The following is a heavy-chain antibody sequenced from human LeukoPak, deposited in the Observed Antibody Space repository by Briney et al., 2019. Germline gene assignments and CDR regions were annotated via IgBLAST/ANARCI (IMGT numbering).Heavy chain of an antibody. CDR3: AKDPKAAAGNDY. Sequence: PSETLSLTCTVSGGSISSYYWSWIRQPPGEALQWIGYIFFTGNTNYNPSLRSRVTISIDTSKNQFSLQLNSVTAADTAVYYCAKDPKAAAGNDYWGQGTLVTVSS. D-gene: IGHD6-13*01. J-gene: IGHJ4*02. CDR2: IFFTGNT. V-gene: IGHV4-59*12. CDR1: GGSISSYY.